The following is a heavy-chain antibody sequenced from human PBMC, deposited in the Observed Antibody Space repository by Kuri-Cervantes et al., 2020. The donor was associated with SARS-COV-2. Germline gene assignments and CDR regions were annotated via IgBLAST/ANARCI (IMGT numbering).Heavy chain of an antibody. Sequence: GGSLRLSCAASGFTVSGNYMSWVRQAPGKGLEWVSVIYSGGSTYYADSVKGRFTISRDNSKNTLYLQMNSLRAEDTAVYYCAREAYNYYYDSSGYLLGGAFDIWGQGTMVTVSS. D-gene: IGHD3-22*01. CDR1: GFTVSGNY. CDR3: AREAYNYYYDSSGYLLGGAFDI. CDR2: IYSGGST. V-gene: IGHV3-53*01. J-gene: IGHJ3*02.